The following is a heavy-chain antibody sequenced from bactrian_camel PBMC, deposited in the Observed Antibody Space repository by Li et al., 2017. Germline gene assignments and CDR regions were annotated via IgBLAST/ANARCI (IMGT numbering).Heavy chain of an antibody. CDR1: GFTSHACS. CDR2: ISPDGTT. D-gene: IGHD5*01. Sequence: HVQLVESGGGSVQAGESLRLSCTAPGFTSHACSMDWYRQAEGKQREWVSAISPDGTTKLADSIKGRFTISRDNAKNTLYLQLNSLSTEDSAKYYCAVGYGLDVSAPESQGTQVTVS. J-gene: IGHJ4*01. V-gene: IGHV3S55*01.